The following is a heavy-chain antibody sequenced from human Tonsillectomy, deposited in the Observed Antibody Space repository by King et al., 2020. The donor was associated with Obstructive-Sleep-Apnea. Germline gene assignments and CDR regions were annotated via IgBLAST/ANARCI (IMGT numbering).Heavy chain of an antibody. V-gene: IGHV3-30*04. CDR3: ATGGGSSGWLGFDH. CDR2: ISYDGRNN. D-gene: IGHD6-19*01. J-gene: IGHJ4*02. Sequence: VQLVESGGGVFQPCTSLRLSCAASGFIFSSYAVNWVRQAPGKGLVWVAAISYDGRNNYDADSVKGRFTSSRDNSKNTLYLQMNSLRPEDTAVYYCATGGGSSGWLGFDHWGQGTLVTVSS. CDR1: GFIFSSYA.